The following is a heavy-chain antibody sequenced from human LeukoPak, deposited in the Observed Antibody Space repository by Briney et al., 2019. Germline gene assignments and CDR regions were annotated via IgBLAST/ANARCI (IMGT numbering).Heavy chain of an antibody. CDR2: ISGSGSTI. CDR3: AELGITMIGGV. J-gene: IGHJ6*04. CDR1: GFTFSAYS. D-gene: IGHD3-10*02. Sequence: GGSLRLSCATSGFTFSAYSMSWVRQAPGKGLEWVSAISGSGSTIYYADSVKGRFTISRDNAKNSLYLQMNSLRAEDTAVYYCAELGITMIGGVWGKGTTVTISS. V-gene: IGHV3-48*04.